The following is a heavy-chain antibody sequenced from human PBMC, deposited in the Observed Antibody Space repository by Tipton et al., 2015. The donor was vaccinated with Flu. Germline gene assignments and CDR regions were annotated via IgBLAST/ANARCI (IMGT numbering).Heavy chain of an antibody. CDR1: GGSISSSSYY. Sequence: ILSLTCTVSGGSISSSSYYWGWIRQPPGKGLEWIGTIYYSGSTYYNPSLKSRVTMSVDTSKNQFSLKLSSVTAADTAVYYCACSGSCYHWGQGTLVTVSS. D-gene: IGHD1-26*01. CDR3: ACSGSCYH. V-gene: IGHV4-39*07. J-gene: IGHJ4*02. CDR2: IYYSGST.